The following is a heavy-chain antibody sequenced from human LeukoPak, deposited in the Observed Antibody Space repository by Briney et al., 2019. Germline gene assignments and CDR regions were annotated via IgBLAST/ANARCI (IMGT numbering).Heavy chain of an antibody. CDR2: IRSKAFGGTP. J-gene: IGHJ4*02. D-gene: IGHD4-17*01. V-gene: IGHV3-49*05. CDR3: TRNTVTVHFDY. CDR1: GFTFDDYA. Sequence: KPGGSLRLSCSASGFTFDDYAVSWFRQAPGKGLEWVGFIRSKAFGGTPEYAASVRGRFTISRDDSKSIAYLQMNGLKTEDTAVYYCTRNTVTVHFDYWSQGTLVTVSS.